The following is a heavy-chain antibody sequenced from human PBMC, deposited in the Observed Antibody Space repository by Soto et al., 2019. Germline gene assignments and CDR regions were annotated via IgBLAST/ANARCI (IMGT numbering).Heavy chain of an antibody. Sequence: SVKVSCKASGGTFSSYAISWVRQAPGQGLEWMGGIIPIFGTANYTQKFQGRVTITADESTSTAYMELSSLRSEDTAVYYCAPAVYGGNSGLDYWGQGTLVTVSS. J-gene: IGHJ4*02. CDR1: GGTFSSYA. CDR3: APAVYGGNSGLDY. V-gene: IGHV1-69*13. D-gene: IGHD2-21*02. CDR2: IIPIFGTA.